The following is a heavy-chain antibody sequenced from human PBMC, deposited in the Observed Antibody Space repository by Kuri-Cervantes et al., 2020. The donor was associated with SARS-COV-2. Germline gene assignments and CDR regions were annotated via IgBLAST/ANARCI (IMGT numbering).Heavy chain of an antibody. Sequence: ASVKVSCKASGYTFTGYYMHWVRQAPGQGLEWMGWINPNSGGTNYAQKFQGRVTMTRDTSISTTYMELRSLRSDDTAVYYCARACRSGGSCYSNYWGQGTLVTVPQ. CDR3: ARACRSGGSCYSNY. CDR1: GYTFTGYY. CDR2: INPNSGGT. J-gene: IGHJ4*02. D-gene: IGHD2-15*01. V-gene: IGHV1-2*02.